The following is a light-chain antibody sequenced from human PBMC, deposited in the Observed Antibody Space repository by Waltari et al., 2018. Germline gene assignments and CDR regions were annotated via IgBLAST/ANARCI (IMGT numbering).Light chain of an antibody. V-gene: IGKV2-28*01. CDR1: QRLLQIYGHNF. CDR2: LGS. J-gene: IGKJ5*01. CDR3: MQGQQSPT. Sequence: VLTQSPLSLSVTPGEPASISCRSSQRLLQIYGHNFLSWYLQRPGQSPQLLIYLGSDRASGVPDRFSGSGSGTDYTLKINRVGAEDVGIYYCMQGQQSPTFGQGTRLEIK.